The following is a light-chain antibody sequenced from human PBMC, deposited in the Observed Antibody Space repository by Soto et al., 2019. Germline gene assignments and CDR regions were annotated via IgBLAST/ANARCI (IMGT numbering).Light chain of an antibody. V-gene: IGKV3-20*01. CDR3: QQYGSSPWT. CDR2: DAS. Sequence: EIVLTQSPATLSLSPGERATRSCRASQSVSSYLAWYQQKPGQAPRLLIYDASNRATGIPARFSGSGSGTDFTLTISRLEPEDFAVYYCQQYGSSPWTFGQGTKVDIK. CDR1: QSVSSY. J-gene: IGKJ1*01.